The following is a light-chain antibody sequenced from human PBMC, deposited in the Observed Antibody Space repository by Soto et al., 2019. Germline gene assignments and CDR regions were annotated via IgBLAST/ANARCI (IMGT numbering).Light chain of an antibody. Sequence: QLTQSPSSLSASVGDRVTITCRASQGIATYLAWYQQKPGQAPNLLIYAASTLQSGVPSGFSGGGSGTDFTLTISSLQPEDFATYYCQQLNSYPLTFGGGTKVEL. CDR3: QQLNSYPLT. V-gene: IGKV1-9*01. CDR1: QGIATY. J-gene: IGKJ4*01. CDR2: AAS.